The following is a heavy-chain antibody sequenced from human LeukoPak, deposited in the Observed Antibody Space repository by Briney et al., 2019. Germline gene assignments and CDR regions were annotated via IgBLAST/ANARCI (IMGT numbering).Heavy chain of an antibody. V-gene: IGHV4-38-2*02. Sequence: SETLSLTCTVSGYSISSGYYWGWIRQPPGKGLEWIGRIYTSGSTNYNPSLKSRVTISVDTSKNQFSLKLSSVTAADTAVYYCARDSVRGVASWFDPWGQGTLVTVSS. D-gene: IGHD3-10*01. CDR2: IYTSGST. CDR3: ARDSVRGVASWFDP. J-gene: IGHJ5*02. CDR1: GYSISSGYY.